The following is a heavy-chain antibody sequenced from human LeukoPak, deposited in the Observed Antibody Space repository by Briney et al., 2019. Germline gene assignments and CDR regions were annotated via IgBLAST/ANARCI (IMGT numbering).Heavy chain of an antibody. J-gene: IGHJ4*02. CDR3: ARQYWGTFDY. V-gene: IGHV4-59*08. CDR1: GGSISSYY. CDR2: ISYNGST. Sequence: SETLSLTCAVSGGSISSYYWSWIRQPPGKGLEWIGYISYNGSTNYNPSLKSRVTISVDTSKNQFSLKLSSVTAADTAVYYCARQYWGTFDYWGQGTLVTVSS. D-gene: IGHD2-8*02.